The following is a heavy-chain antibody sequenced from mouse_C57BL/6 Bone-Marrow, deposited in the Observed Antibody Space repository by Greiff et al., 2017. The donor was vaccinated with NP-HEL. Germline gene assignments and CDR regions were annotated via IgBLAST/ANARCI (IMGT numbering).Heavy chain of an antibody. V-gene: IGHV1-64*01. J-gene: IGHJ2*01. CDR3: ARWGITTVVAPDY. Sequence: QVQLQQPGAELVKPGASVKLSCKASGYTFTSYWMHWVKQRPGQGLEWIGMIHPNSGSNNYNEKFKSKATLTVDKSSSTAYMQLSSLTSEDSAVYYCARWGITTVVAPDYWGQGTTLTVSS. CDR2: IHPNSGSN. D-gene: IGHD1-1*01. CDR1: GYTFTSYW.